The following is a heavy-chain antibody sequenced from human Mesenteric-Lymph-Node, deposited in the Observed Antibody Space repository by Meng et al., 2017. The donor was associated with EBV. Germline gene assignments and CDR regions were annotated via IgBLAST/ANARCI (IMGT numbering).Heavy chain of an antibody. V-gene: IGHV4-30-4*01. CDR2: IYYSGST. J-gene: IGHJ4*02. D-gene: IGHD6-19*01. CDR3: ARVEQWLLYFDY. CDR1: GGSISSGGYY. Sequence: QGQLPESGPGLVKPSQTLSLPCAVSGGSISSGGYYWSWIRQPPGKGLEWIGYIYYSGSTYYNPSLKSRVTISVDTSKNQFSLKLSSVTAADTAVYYCARVEQWLLYFDYWGQGTLVTVSS.